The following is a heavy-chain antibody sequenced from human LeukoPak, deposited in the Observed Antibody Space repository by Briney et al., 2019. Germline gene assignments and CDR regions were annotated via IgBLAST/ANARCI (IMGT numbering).Heavy chain of an antibody. Sequence: GGSLRLSCAASGFTFSSYAMSWVRQAPGKGLEWVSAISGSGGSTYYADSVKGRFTISRDNSKNTLYLQMNSPRAEDTAVYYCANDLKATMLRGVIRYDYWGQGTLVTVSS. D-gene: IGHD3-10*01. J-gene: IGHJ4*02. CDR3: ANDLKATMLRGVIRYDY. CDR2: ISGSGGST. V-gene: IGHV3-23*01. CDR1: GFTFSSYA.